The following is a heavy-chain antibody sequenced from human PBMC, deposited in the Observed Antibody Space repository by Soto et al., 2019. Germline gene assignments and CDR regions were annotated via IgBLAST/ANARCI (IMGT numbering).Heavy chain of an antibody. Sequence: GESLKISCKGSGYSFTSYWISWVRQMPGKGLEWMGRIDPSDSYTNYSPSFQGHVTISADKSISTAYLQWSSLKASDTAMYYCARSKRRSYYDFLKPPGYYGMDVWGQGTSVTGSS. J-gene: IGHJ6*02. V-gene: IGHV5-10-1*01. CDR2: IDPSDSYT. CDR3: ARSKRRSYYDFLKPPGYYGMDV. D-gene: IGHD3-9*01. CDR1: GYSFTSYW.